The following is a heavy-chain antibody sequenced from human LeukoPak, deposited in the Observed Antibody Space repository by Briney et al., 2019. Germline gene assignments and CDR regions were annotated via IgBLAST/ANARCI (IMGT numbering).Heavy chain of an antibody. Sequence: SETLSLTCTVSGGPISSGDYYWSWIRQPPGKGLEWIGYISYSGSTYYNPFLKSRVTISVDTSKNQFSLKLSSVTAADTAVYYCARDLLNEGNHLDYWGQGTLVTVSS. CDR3: ARDLLNEGNHLDY. CDR1: GGPISSGDYY. J-gene: IGHJ4*02. CDR2: ISYSGST. D-gene: IGHD4-23*01. V-gene: IGHV4-30-4*01.